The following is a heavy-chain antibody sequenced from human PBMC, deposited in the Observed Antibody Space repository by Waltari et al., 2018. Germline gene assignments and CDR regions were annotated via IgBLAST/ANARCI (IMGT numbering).Heavy chain of an antibody. CDR1: GIFVRANY. J-gene: IGHJ4*02. D-gene: IGHD4-17*01. Sequence: EVQLVASGGGLIQPGGSLRLSCPASGIFVRANYMNWVRQAPGKGPQWVSVIYSAGRTYYADSVKGRFTISRDNTKNTVYLQMNNLKTEDTAVYYCARPGEGPSSHWGQGTLVTVSS. CDR3: ARPGEGPSSH. CDR2: IYSAGRT. V-gene: IGHV3-53*01.